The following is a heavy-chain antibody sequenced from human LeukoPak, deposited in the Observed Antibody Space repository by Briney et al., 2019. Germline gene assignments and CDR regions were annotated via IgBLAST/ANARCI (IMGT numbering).Heavy chain of an antibody. J-gene: IGHJ4*02. V-gene: IGHV3-49*04. D-gene: IGHD3-3*01. Sequence: GGSLRLSCTASGFTFGDHAMSWVRQAPGKGLEWVGFIRSKAYGGTTEYAASVKGRFTISRDDSKSIAYLQMNSLKTEDTAVYYCTRGGYYDFWSGYVHWPFDYWGQGTLVTVSS. CDR1: GFTFGDHA. CDR3: TRGGYYDFWSGYVHWPFDY. CDR2: IRSKAYGGTT.